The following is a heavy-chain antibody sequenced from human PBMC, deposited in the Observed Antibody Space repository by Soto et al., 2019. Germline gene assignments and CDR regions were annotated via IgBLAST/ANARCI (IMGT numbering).Heavy chain of an antibody. V-gene: IGHV1-58*01. CDR2: ITVGSGNT. CDR3: AAGDRVAKSYYYYYGMDV. Sequence: GASVKVSCKASGFTFTSSAVQWVRQARGQRLEWIGWITVGSGNTNYAQKFQERVTITRDMSTSTAYMELSSLRSEDTALYYGAAGDRVAKSYYYYYGMDVWGQGTTVTVSS. CDR1: GFTFTSSA. D-gene: IGHD5-12*01. J-gene: IGHJ6*02.